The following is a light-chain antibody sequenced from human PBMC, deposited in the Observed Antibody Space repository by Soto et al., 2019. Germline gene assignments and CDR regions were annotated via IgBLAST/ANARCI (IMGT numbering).Light chain of an antibody. CDR2: KAS. V-gene: IGKV1-5*03. J-gene: IGKJ1*01. CDR1: QSISSW. Sequence: DIQMTQSPSTLSASVGDRVTITCRASQSISSWLAWYQQKPGKAPKLLIYKASSLESGVPSRFSGSGSGTEFTLTISSLQPDDFATYYCQPYNSYWGFGQGTKVEVK. CDR3: QPYNSYWG.